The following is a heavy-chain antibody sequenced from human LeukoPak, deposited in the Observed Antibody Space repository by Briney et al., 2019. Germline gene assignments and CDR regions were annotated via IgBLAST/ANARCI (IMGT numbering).Heavy chain of an antibody. CDR2: ISGSGGST. J-gene: IGHJ3*02. CDR1: GFTFNSYA. CDR3: ARGPLYYYDSSGYSAFDI. V-gene: IGHV3-23*01. Sequence: GGSLRLSCAASGFTFNSYAMSWVRQAPGKGLEWVSAISGSGGSTYYADSVKGRFTISRANAKNSLYLQMNSLRAEDTAVYYCARGPLYYYDSSGYSAFDIWGQGTMVTVSS. D-gene: IGHD3-22*01.